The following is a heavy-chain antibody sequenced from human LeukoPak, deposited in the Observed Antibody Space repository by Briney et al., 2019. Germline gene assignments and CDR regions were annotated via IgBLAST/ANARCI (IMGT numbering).Heavy chain of an antibody. D-gene: IGHD1-1*01. CDR1: GDSISSGDYY. J-gene: IGHJ5*02. CDR2: SYSRGGT. CDR3: ARNWRRGWFDP. V-gene: IGHV4-61*02. Sequence: SQTLSLTCAVSGDSISSGDYYWSWIRQPAGKGLGWIGRSYSRGGTNYNPSLKSRVTISEDVSKNQFSLRLSSVTAADTAVYYCARNWRRGWFDPWGQGILVTVSS.